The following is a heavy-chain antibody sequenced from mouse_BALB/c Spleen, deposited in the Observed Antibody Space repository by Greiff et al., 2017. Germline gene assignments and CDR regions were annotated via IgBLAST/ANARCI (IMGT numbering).Heavy chain of an antibody. CDR2: IWAGGST. V-gene: IGHV2-9*02. CDR1: GFSLTSYG. Sequence: QVQLKESGPGLVAPSQSLSITCTVSGFSLTSYGVHWVRQPPGKGLEWLGVIWAGGSTNYNSALMSRLSISKDNSKRQVFLKMNRLQTDDTAMYYCARDYYGSTQFAYWGQGTLVTVSA. D-gene: IGHD1-1*01. J-gene: IGHJ3*01. CDR3: ARDYYGSTQFAY.